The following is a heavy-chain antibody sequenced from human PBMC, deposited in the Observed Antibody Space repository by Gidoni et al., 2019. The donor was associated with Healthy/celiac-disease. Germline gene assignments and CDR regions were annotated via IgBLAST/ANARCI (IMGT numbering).Heavy chain of an antibody. CDR1: GGSISSYY. CDR3: AREIAAAGNNWFDP. CDR2: IYTSGST. D-gene: IGHD6-13*01. J-gene: IGHJ5*02. Sequence: QVQLQESRPGLVKPSETLSITCTVPGGSISSYYWRWIRQPAGKGLEWLWRIYTSGSTNYNPSRKSRVTMSADTSKNQFSLKLSSVTAADTAVYYCAREIAAAGNNWFDPWGQGTLVTVSS. V-gene: IGHV4-4*07.